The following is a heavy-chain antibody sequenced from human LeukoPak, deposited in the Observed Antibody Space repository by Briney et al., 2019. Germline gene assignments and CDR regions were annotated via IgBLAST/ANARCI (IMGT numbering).Heavy chain of an antibody. V-gene: IGHV4-39*02. J-gene: IGHJ3*02. CDR2: TYYGGNT. CDR3: ARDTGTYYFGSGTHDAFDI. D-gene: IGHD3-10*01. Sequence: SETLSLTCTVSGGSISSGSYFWGWIRQPPGKGLEWIGSTYYGGNTYYNPSLKSRVTISVGTSKNRFSLRLSSVTAADTAVYYCARDTGTYYFGSGTHDAFDIWGQGTVVTVSS. CDR1: GGSISSGSYF.